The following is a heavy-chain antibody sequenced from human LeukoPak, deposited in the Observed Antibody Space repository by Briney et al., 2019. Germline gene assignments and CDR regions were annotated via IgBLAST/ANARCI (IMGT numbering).Heavy chain of an antibody. CDR3: ARDKLRLGELSFGLSDY. CDR2: IIPIFGTA. Sequence: SVQVSCKASGGTFRSYAISWLRQAPAPGLEWMGGIIPIFGTANYAQKFQGRVTITTDESTSTAYMELSSLRSEDTAVYYCARDKLRLGELSFGLSDYWGQGTLVTVSS. V-gene: IGHV1-69*05. J-gene: IGHJ4*02. D-gene: IGHD3-16*02. CDR1: GGTFRSYA.